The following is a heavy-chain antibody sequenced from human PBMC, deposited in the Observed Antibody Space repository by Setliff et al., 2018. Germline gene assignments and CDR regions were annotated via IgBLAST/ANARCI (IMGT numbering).Heavy chain of an antibody. CDR3: ARDKDFWSGYAFDI. D-gene: IGHD3-3*01. V-gene: IGHV3-33*08. CDR1: GFTFSSYW. Sequence: GSLRLSCAASGFTFSSYWMSWVRQAPGKGLEWVAVIWYDGSNKYYADSVKGRFTISRDNSKNTLYLQMNSLRAEDTAVYYCARDKDFWSGYAFDIWGQGTMVTVSS. CDR2: IWYDGSNK. J-gene: IGHJ3*02.